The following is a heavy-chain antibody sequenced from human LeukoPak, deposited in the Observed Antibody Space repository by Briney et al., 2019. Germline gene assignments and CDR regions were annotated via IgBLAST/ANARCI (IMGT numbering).Heavy chain of an antibody. Sequence: GGSLRLSCAASGFTFSNAWMSWVRQAPGKGLEWVGRIKSKTDGGTTDYAAPVKGRFTISRDDSKNTLCLQMNSLKTEDTAVYYCTTSFYDWYYFDYWGQGTLVTVSS. CDR1: GFTFSNAW. V-gene: IGHV3-15*01. CDR3: TTSFYDWYYFDY. CDR2: IKSKTDGGTT. J-gene: IGHJ4*02. D-gene: IGHD3-16*01.